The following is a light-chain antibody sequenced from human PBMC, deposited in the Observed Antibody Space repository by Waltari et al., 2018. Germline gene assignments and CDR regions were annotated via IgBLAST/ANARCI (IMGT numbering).Light chain of an antibody. CDR3: QSYDTSLRVV. J-gene: IGLJ3*02. V-gene: IGLV1-40*01. CDR2: GST. Sequence: QSVLTQPPSVSGAPGQRVTISCTGSGSNIGAGSDVHCYQQLPRAAPKLLIYGSTSRPLGVPDRFFGSTSGTSASLAITGLQAEDEADYYCQSYDTSLRVVFGGGTKLTVL. CDR1: GSNIGAGSD.